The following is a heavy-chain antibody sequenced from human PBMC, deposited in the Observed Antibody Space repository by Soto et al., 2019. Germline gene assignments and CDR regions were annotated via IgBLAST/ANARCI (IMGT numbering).Heavy chain of an antibody. CDR3: ERDTYLTNYGMDV. CDR1: GGSISSGGYY. CDR2: IYYSGST. J-gene: IGHJ6*02. Sequence: PSETLSLTCTVSGGSISSGGYYWSWIRQHPGKGLEWIGYIYYSGSTYYNPSLKSRVTISVDTSKNQFSLKLSPVTAADTAVYYCERDTYLTNYGMDVWGQGTTVTVSS. D-gene: IGHD4-17*01. V-gene: IGHV4-31*03.